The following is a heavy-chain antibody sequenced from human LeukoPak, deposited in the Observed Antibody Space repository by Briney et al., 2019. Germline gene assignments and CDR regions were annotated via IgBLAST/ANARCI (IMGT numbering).Heavy chain of an antibody. D-gene: IGHD4-17*01. CDR2: IWYDGSNK. J-gene: IGHJ4*02. CDR3: AKHLIDYGDYADY. V-gene: IGHV3-33*06. CDR1: GFTFSSYG. Sequence: PGRSLRLSCAASGFTFSSYGMHWVRQAPGKGLEWVAVIWYDGSNKYYADSVKGRFTISRDNSKNTLYLQMNSLRAEDTAVYYCAKHLIDYGDYADYWGQGTLVTVSS.